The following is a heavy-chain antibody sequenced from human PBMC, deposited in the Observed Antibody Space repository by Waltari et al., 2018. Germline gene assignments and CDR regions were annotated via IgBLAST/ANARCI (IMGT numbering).Heavy chain of an antibody. CDR2: IISSSSTI. D-gene: IGHD5-12*01. J-gene: IGHJ6*02. Sequence: EVQLVESGGGLVQPGGSLRLSCAASGFTFSRYSMNWVRQAPGKGLEWVSYIISSSSTIYYAESVKGRFTISRDNAKNSLYLQMNSQRAEDTAVYYCARAPGWLLANYYYGMDVWGQGTTVTVSS. CDR3: ARAPGWLLANYYYGMDV. CDR1: GFTFSRYS. V-gene: IGHV3-48*01.